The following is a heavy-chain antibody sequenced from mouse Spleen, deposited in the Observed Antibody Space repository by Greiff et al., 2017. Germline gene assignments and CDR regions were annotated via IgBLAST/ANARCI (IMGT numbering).Heavy chain of an antibody. CDR3: ARSAGNYGYFDV. J-gene: IGHJ1*01. V-gene: IGHV1-22*01. CDR1: GYTFTDYN. CDR2: INPNNGGT. D-gene: IGHD1-1*01. Sequence: EVKLQESGPELVKPGASVKMSCKASGYTFTDYNMHWVKQSHGKSLEWIGYINPNNGGTSYNQKFKGKATLTVNKSSSTAYMELRSLTSEDSAVYYCARSAGNYGYFDVWGAGTTVTVSS.